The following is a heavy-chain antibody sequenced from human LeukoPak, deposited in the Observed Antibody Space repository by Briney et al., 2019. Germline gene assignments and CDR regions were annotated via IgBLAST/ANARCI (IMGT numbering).Heavy chain of an antibody. CDR1: GGSTSSYY. D-gene: IGHD3-22*01. Sequence: PETLSLTCTVSGGSTSSYYWSWIRQPPGKGLEWNGYIYYSGSTNYNPSLKSRVTISVDTSKNQFSLKLSSVTAADTAVYYCARLTAYYDSSGYYLDAFDIWGQGTMVTVSS. CDR2: IYYSGST. J-gene: IGHJ3*02. CDR3: ARLTAYYDSSGYYLDAFDI. V-gene: IGHV4-59*08.